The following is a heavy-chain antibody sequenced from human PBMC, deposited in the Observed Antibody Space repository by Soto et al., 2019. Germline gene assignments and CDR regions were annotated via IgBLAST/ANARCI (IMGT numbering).Heavy chain of an antibody. V-gene: IGHV4-30-4*01. CDR3: ASISVRNYYYGMDV. D-gene: IGHD3-10*01. CDR2: IYYSGST. J-gene: IGHJ6*02. CDR1: GGSISSGDYY. Sequence: SETLSLTCTVSGGSISSGDYYWSWIRQPPGKGLEWIGYIYYSGSTYYNPSLKGRVTISVDTSKNQFSLKLSSVTAADTAVYYCASISVRNYYYGMDVWGQGTTVTVSS.